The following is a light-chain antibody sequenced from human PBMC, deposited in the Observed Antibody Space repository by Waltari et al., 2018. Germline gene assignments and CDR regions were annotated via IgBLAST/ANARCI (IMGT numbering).Light chain of an antibody. CDR2: RNT. V-gene: IGLV3-25*03. CDR3: QTVDDTGNYVL. J-gene: IGLJ3*02. Sequence: HKKSGHAPVEVIRRNTVGPPEIPARFSGSDSRTTATLTIIGVQPEDEADYFCQTVDDTGNYVLFGGGTKLTVL.